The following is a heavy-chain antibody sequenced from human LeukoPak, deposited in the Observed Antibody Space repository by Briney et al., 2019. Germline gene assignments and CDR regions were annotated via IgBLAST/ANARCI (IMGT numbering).Heavy chain of an antibody. CDR2: INGDGSST. Sequence: GGSLRLSCAASGYTFRTYWMYWVRQAPGKGLVWVSRINGDGSSTAYAESVKGRFTISRDSAKKVLSLQMSSLRAEDTAVYFCARSPKRDYFDSWGQGTLVSVSS. CDR3: ARSPKRDYFDS. J-gene: IGHJ4*02. CDR1: GYTFRTYW. V-gene: IGHV3-74*01.